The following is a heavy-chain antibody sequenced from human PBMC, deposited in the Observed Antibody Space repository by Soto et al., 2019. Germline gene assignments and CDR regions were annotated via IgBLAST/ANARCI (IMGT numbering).Heavy chain of an antibody. V-gene: IGHV3-23*01. J-gene: IGHJ5*02. CDR2: ISGSGGST. CDR3: AKGYDFWSGYYQDNWFDP. CDR1: GFTFSSYA. D-gene: IGHD3-3*01. Sequence: PGGSLRLSCAASGFTFSSYAMSWVRQAPGKGLEWVSAISGSGGSTYYADSVKGRFTISRDNSKNTLYLQMNSLRAEDTAVYYCAKGYDFWSGYYQDNWFDPWGQGTLVTVSS.